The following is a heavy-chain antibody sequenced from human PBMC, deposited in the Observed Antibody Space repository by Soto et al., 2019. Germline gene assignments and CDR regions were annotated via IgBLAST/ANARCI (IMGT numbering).Heavy chain of an antibody. V-gene: IGHV1-18*04. CDR3: ARGYGDYIRALDV. CDR1: GYTFTNYG. CDR2: IGAYNGNT. Sequence: QVQLVQSGPEVKKPGTSVRVSCKTAGYTFTNYGITWVRQAPGQGLEWMGWIGAYNGNTNYAQRFQGRLTMTTDTSTDTGYMELRSLKSDDTAVYYSARGYGDYIRALDVWGQGTTVTVSS. D-gene: IGHD4-17*01. J-gene: IGHJ6*02.